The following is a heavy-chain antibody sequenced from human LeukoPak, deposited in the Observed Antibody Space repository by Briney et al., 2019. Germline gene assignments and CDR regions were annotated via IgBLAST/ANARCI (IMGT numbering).Heavy chain of an antibody. Sequence: ASVKVSCKASGYTFTSYGISWVRQAPGQGLEWMGWISAYDGNTNYAQKLQGRVTMTTDTSTRTAYMELRSLRSDDTAMYYCAREAYYDSSGYYSNWGQGTLVTVSS. J-gene: IGHJ4*02. V-gene: IGHV1-18*01. CDR3: AREAYYDSSGYYSN. D-gene: IGHD3-22*01. CDR2: ISAYDGNT. CDR1: GYTFTSYG.